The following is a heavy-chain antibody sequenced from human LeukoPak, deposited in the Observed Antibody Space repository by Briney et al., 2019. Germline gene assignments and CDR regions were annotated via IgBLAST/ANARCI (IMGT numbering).Heavy chain of an antibody. V-gene: IGHV4-4*07. CDR3: ARGDAAAGLFDY. J-gene: IGHJ4*02. CDR2: IYTSGST. D-gene: IGHD6-13*01. Sequence: SETLSLTCTVSGGSISSYYWSWIRQPAGKGLEWIGRIYTSGSTNYNPSLKSRVTMSVDTSKNQFSLKLRSVTAADTAVYYCARGDAAAGLFDYWGQGTLVTVSS. CDR1: GGSISSYY.